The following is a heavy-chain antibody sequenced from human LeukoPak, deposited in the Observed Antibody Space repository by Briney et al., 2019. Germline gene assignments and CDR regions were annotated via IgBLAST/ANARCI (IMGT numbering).Heavy chain of an antibody. Sequence: PGGSLRLSCAASGFTLSSYWMSWVRQAPGKGLEWVANIKQDGSEKYYVDSVKGRFTISRDNAKNSLYLQMNSLRAEDTAVYYCARDSNGDYLDYWGQGTLVTVSS. CDR1: GFTLSSYW. J-gene: IGHJ4*02. CDR2: IKQDGSEK. D-gene: IGHD4-17*01. CDR3: ARDSNGDYLDY. V-gene: IGHV3-7*01.